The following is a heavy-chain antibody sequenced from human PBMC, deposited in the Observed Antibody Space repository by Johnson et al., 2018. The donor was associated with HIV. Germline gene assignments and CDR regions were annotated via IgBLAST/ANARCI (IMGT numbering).Heavy chain of an antibody. CDR1: GFTFDDYG. D-gene: IGHD3-9*01. J-gene: IGHJ3*02. CDR3: ARDRSLTGYIINDAFDI. Sequence: VQLVESGGGVVQPGGSLRLSCAASGFTFDDYGMSWVRQAPGKGLEWVSGINWNGISTGYADSVKGRLTISRDNAKNSLYLQMNSLRAEDTALYYCARDRSLTGYIINDAFDIWGQGTMVTVSS. V-gene: IGHV3-20*04. CDR2: INWNGIST.